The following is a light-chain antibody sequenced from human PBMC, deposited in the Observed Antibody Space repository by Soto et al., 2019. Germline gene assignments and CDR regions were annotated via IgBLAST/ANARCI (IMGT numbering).Light chain of an antibody. J-gene: IGLJ2*01. CDR2: EVS. CDR3: SSFAGSNNPVL. CDR1: SSDVGGYNY. V-gene: IGLV2-8*01. Sequence: QSALTQPPSVSGSPGQSVTISCTGTSSDVGGYNYVSWYQQHPGKAPKVMIYEVSKRPSGVPDRFSGSKSGNTASLTVSGLQAEDEADYYCSSFAGSNNPVLFGGGTKLTVL.